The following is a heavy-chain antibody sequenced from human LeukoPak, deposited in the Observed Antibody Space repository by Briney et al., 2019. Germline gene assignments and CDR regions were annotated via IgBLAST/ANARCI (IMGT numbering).Heavy chain of an antibody. V-gene: IGHV3-74*01. J-gene: IGHJ4*02. CDR1: GFTFRDFW. CDR2: INSDGSNI. D-gene: IGHD6-6*01. Sequence: GGSLRLSCAASGFTFRDFWMHWVRQAPGKGLVWVSRINSDGSNITYADSVKGRFTISRDNAKNTLYLQMNSLRGEDTAVYYCARSRYSTSSVGFDYWGQGILVTVSS. CDR3: ARSRYSTSSVGFDY.